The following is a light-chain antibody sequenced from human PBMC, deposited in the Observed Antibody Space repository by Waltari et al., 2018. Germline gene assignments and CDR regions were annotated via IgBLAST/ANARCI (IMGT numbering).Light chain of an antibody. CDR1: RPNIGRNT. V-gene: IGLV1-44*01. CDR3: AAWDDSLNGVV. J-gene: IGLJ2*01. CDR2: SNS. Sequence: QSVLTQPPSASGTPGQRVTISCSGSRPNIGRNTVNWYQQRPGTAPKLLIYSNSRRPSGVPDRFSGSRSGTSASLAISGLQSEDEADYYCAAWDDSLNGVVFGGGTKLTVL.